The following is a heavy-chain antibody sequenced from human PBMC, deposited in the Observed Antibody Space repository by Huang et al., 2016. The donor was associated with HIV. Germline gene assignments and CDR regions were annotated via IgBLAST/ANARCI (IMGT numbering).Heavy chain of an antibody. Sequence: VQLVASGGGVVQPGRSLRLACAASGFRFSTYGLHWVRQAPGEGLEWVAVISYDGRNKDYAHSVKGRFTISRDTSENKVYLQMNSLRHEDTAVYYCAKDGADEEWDIDYWGQGTLVTVSS. D-gene: IGHD1-26*01. CDR2: ISYDGRNK. CDR3: AKDGADEEWDIDY. CDR1: GFRFSTYG. V-gene: IGHV3-30*18. J-gene: IGHJ4*02.